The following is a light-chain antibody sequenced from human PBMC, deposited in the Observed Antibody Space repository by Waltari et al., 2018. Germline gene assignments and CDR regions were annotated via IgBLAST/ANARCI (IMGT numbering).Light chain of an antibody. V-gene: IGKV4-1*01. J-gene: IGKJ2*01. CDR3: QQYYSTPYT. CDR1: QSILFTSNNKNY. Sequence: DIMMTQSPDSLAVSLGERATINCKSSQSILFTSNNKNYLAWYQQRPGQLPKLLIYWASTRESGVPDRFSGSGSGTDFTLTISSLQTEDVAVYYCQQYYSTPYTFGQGTKLEI. CDR2: WAS.